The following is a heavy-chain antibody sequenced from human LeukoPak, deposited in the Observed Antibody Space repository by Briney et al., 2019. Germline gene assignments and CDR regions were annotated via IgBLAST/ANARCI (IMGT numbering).Heavy chain of an antibody. Sequence: ASVKVSCKASGYTFTGYYMHWVRQAPGQGLEWMGWINPNSGGTNYAQKFQGRVTMTRDTSISTAYMELSRLRSDDTAVYYCARDPYLGVAVPAAIGFWFDPWGQGTLVTVSS. CDR2: INPNSGGT. CDR3: ARDPYLGVAVPAAIGFWFDP. D-gene: IGHD2-2*02. V-gene: IGHV1-2*02. J-gene: IGHJ5*02. CDR1: GYTFTGYY.